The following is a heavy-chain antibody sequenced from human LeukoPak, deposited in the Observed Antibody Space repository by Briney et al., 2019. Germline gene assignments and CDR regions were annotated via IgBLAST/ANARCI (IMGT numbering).Heavy chain of an antibody. D-gene: IGHD3-22*01. CDR2: ISAYNGNT. J-gene: IGHJ4*02. V-gene: IGHV1-18*01. Sequence: ASVKVSCKASGYTFTSYGISWVRQAPGQGLEWMGWISAYNGNTNYAQKLQGRVTMTTDTSTSTAYMELRSLRSDDTAVYYCARDSVYDSSGYYPLEDYWGQGTLVTVSS. CDR3: ARDSVYDSSGYYPLEDY. CDR1: GYTFTSYG.